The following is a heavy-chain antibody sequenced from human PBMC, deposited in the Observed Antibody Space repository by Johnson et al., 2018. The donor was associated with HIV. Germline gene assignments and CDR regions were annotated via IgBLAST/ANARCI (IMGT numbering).Heavy chain of an antibody. Sequence: EVQLVESGGGLVQPGGSLRLSCAASGFTFSSYAMSWVRQAPGKGLEWVSGISGSGDSTYYADSVKGRFTIARDNSKNTLYIQMNSLRTEDPAVYYGANDITGTDHAFDIWGQGTMVTVSS. V-gene: IGHV3-23*04. CDR1: GFTFSSYA. J-gene: IGHJ3*02. CDR3: ANDITGTDHAFDI. D-gene: IGHD1-20*01. CDR2: ISGSGDST.